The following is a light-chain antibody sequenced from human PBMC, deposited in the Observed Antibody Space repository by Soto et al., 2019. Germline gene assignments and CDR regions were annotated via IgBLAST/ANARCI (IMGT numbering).Light chain of an antibody. Sequence: DIEMTQSPSSLSASVGDRVTITCRASQGVSINLNWYQQKPGRAPKVLIYAASNLQSGVPSRFSGHGSGTDFTLTISSLQPDDFATYYCQHTYNIQWTFGQGTKVEIK. CDR1: QGVSIN. CDR3: QHTYNIQWT. J-gene: IGKJ1*01. CDR2: AAS. V-gene: IGKV1-39*01.